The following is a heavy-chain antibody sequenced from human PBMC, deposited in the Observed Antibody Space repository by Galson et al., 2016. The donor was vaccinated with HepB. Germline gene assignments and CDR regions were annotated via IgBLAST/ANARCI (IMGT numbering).Heavy chain of an antibody. CDR2: IWSDGSNR. D-gene: IGHD6-19*01. V-gene: IGHV3-33*01. Sequence: EWVAVIWSDGSNRYYADSVQGRFTISRDNSKNTLFLQMNSLRAEDTAVYFCARDPHASGWAAYYFDAWGQGTRVTVSS. J-gene: IGHJ5*02. CDR3: ARDPHASGWAAYYFDA.